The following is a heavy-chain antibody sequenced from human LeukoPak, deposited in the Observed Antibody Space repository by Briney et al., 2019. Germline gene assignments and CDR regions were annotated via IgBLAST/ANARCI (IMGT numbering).Heavy chain of an antibody. J-gene: IGHJ4*02. CDR1: GFTFSSYV. CDR2: ISRGGGTT. V-gene: IGHV3-23*01. Sequence: SGGSLRLSCAASGFTFSSYVMTWVRQAPGKGLEWVSAISRGGGTTYYADSVKGRFTISRDNPKNTVDLQRTSLRAEDTAVYYCAKTSRAYSNHDSPFDYWGQGTLVTVSS. CDR3: AKTSRAYSNHDSPFDY. D-gene: IGHD5-12*01.